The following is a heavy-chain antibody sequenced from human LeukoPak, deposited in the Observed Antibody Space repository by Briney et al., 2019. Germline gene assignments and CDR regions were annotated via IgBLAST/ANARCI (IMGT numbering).Heavy chain of an antibody. Sequence: PSETLSLTCTVSGGSISSSDHYWAWIRQPPGKGLEWIGSRNYSGDNYYSPSLKSRVTISVDTSRNEFALKLNSVTAADTAVYFCARHRLEGDTFDIWGQGTKVTVSS. CDR1: GGSISSSDHY. V-gene: IGHV4-39*01. CDR3: ARHRLEGDTFDI. CDR2: RNYSGDN. D-gene: IGHD3-3*01. J-gene: IGHJ3*02.